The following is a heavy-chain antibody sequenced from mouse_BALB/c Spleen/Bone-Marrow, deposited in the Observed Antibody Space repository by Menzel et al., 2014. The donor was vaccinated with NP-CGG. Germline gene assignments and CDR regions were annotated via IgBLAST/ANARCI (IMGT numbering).Heavy chain of an antibody. V-gene: IGHV1-54*01. CDR3: ARSGGNWNFDV. J-gene: IGHJ1*01. D-gene: IGHD2-1*01. Sequence: VQLQESGAELVRPGTSVKVSCKASGYAFTTYLLERVKQRPGQGLEWIGMINPGSGGTNYNEKFKGKATLTADKSSSTAFMQLSSLTSDDSAVYFCARSGGNWNFDVWGAVTTVTVSS. CDR2: INPGSGGT. CDR1: GYAFTTYL.